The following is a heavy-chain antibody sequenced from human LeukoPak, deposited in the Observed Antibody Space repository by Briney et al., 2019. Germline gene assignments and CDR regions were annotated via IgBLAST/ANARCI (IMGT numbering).Heavy chain of an antibody. CDR2: IHTSGTT. Sequence: SETLSLTCTVSGDSMGRYYWSFIRQPAGKGLEWIGRIHTSGTTWYNASLKSRVTISVDTSKNQFSLKLTSLTAADTALYYCARSHSAYGGFFDYWGQGTLVSVSS. CDR3: ARSHSAYGGFFDY. V-gene: IGHV4-4*07. J-gene: IGHJ4*02. D-gene: IGHD4-23*01. CDR1: GDSMGRYY.